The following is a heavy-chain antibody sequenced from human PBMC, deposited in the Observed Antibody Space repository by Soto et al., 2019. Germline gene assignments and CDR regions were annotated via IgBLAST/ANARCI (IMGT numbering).Heavy chain of an antibody. D-gene: IGHD3-10*01. CDR2: IYYRGST. J-gene: IGHJ3*02. V-gene: IGHV4-59*11. CDR1: VGSLPSHY. CDR3: ARRYGSAFDI. Sequence: SETPSLTCTVSVGSLPSHYWSWIRQPPGRGLEWIGYIYYRGSTNYNPSLKSRVTISVDTSKNQFSLKLTSVTAADTAVYYCARRYGSAFDIWGQGTMVT.